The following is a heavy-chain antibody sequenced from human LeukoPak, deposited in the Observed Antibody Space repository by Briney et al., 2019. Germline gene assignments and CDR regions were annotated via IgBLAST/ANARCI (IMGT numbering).Heavy chain of an antibody. Sequence: GGSLRLSCAASGFIFSSYSMNWVRQAPGKGLEWVSSISTSSSYIYYADSVKGRFTISRDNANNSLYLQMNSVSSEDTAVYYCARLFTSGWYNWFDPWGQGTLVTASS. CDR3: ARLFTSGWYNWFDP. J-gene: IGHJ5*01. CDR2: ISTSSSYI. V-gene: IGHV3-21*01. CDR1: GFIFSSYS. D-gene: IGHD6-19*01.